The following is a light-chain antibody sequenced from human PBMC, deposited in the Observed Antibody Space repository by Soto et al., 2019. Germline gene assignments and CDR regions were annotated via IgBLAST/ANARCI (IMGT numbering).Light chain of an antibody. Sequence: QSVLTQPASVSGSPGQTITISCAGTKFDIGRYNYVSWYRQHPGEAPKLIIFEVNNRPSGISNRFSGSESGNTASLTISGLQVEDEAHYFCSSYRSASALAICGGGTKLTVL. J-gene: IGLJ2*01. CDR1: KFDIGRYNY. V-gene: IGLV2-14*01. CDR3: SSYRSASALAI. CDR2: EVN.